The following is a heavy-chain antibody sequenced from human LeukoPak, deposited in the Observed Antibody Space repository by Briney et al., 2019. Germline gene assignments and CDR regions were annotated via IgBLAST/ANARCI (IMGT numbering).Heavy chain of an antibody. Sequence: GASVKVSCKASGYTFTNYDINWVRQATGQGLEWMGWMNPNSGNTNYAQKLQGRVTMTTDTSTSTAYMELRSLRSDDTAVYYCARGPSSTYRDYWGQGTLVTVSS. J-gene: IGHJ4*02. CDR3: ARGPSSTYRDY. D-gene: IGHD2-2*01. CDR2: MNPNSGNT. CDR1: GYTFTNYD. V-gene: IGHV1-8*01.